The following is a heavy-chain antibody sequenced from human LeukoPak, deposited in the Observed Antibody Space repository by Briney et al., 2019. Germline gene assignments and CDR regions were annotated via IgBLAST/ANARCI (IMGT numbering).Heavy chain of an antibody. Sequence: GASVKVSCKASGYTFTSYGISWVRQAPGQGPEWMGWISAYNGNTNYAQKLQGRVTMTTDTSTSTAYMELRGLRSDDTAVYYCASNYYDSSGYYSYWYFDLWGRGTLVTVSS. J-gene: IGHJ2*01. D-gene: IGHD3-22*01. CDR2: ISAYNGNT. CDR3: ASNYYDSSGYYSYWYFDL. CDR1: GYTFTSYG. V-gene: IGHV1-18*01.